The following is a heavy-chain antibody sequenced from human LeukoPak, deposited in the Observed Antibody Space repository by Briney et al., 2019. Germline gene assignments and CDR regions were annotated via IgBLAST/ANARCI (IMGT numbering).Heavy chain of an antibody. CDR1: GGSISSGGYY. CDR3: ARLAAAAAFDY. V-gene: IGHV4-39*07. J-gene: IGHJ4*02. D-gene: IGHD6-13*01. CDR2: INHSGST. Sequence: PSETLSLTCTVSGGSISSGGYYWSWIRQHPGKGLEWIGEINHSGSTNYNPSLKSRVTISVDTSKNQFSLKLSSVTAADTAVYYCARLAAAAAFDYWGQGTLVTVSS.